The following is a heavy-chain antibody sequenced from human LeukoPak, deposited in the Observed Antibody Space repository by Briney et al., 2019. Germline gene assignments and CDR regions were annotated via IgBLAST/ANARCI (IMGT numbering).Heavy chain of an antibody. CDR2: ISYDGSNK. J-gene: IGHJ4*02. CDR3: ARGQWQSVVVPAAMYY. V-gene: IGHV3-30*04. Sequence: GGSLRLSCAASGFTFSSYAMHWVRQAPGKGLEWVAVISYDGSNKYYADSVKGRFTISRDNSKNTLYLQMNSLRPEDTAVYYCARGQWQSVVVPAAMYYWGQGTLVTVSS. D-gene: IGHD2-2*01. CDR1: GFTFSSYA.